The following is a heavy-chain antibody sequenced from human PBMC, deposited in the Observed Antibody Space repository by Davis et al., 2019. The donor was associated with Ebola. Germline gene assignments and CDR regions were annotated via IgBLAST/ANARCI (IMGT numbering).Heavy chain of an antibody. CDR2: INAGNGNT. CDR3: ARDVVVGPIDY. V-gene: IGHV1-3*01. Sequence: AASVKVSCKASGYTFTSYAMHWVRQAPGQRLEWMGWINAGNGNTKYSQKFQGRVTITRDTSASTAYMELRSLRSDDTAVYYCARDVVVGPIDYWGQGTLVTVSS. CDR1: GYTFTSYA. J-gene: IGHJ4*02. D-gene: IGHD1-26*01.